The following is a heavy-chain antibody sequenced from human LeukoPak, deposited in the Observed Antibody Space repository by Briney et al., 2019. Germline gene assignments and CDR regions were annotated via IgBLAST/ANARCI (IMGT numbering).Heavy chain of an antibody. J-gene: IGHJ4*02. CDR1: GFTFSDYY. D-gene: IGHD5-24*01. Sequence: PGGSLRLSCAASGFTFSDYYMSWIRQAPGKGLEWVANINQDGSEKYFVDSVKGRFTISRDNAKNSLHLQMNTLRAEDTAVYYCARERDGRFFDYWGQGTLVTVSS. V-gene: IGHV3-7*01. CDR3: ARERDGRFFDY. CDR2: INQDGSEK.